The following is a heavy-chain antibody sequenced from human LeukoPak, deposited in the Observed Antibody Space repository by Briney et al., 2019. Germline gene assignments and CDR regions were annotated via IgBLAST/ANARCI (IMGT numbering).Heavy chain of an antibody. CDR1: GGSISSGGYY. CDR2: IYYSGST. D-gene: IGHD3-3*01. J-gene: IGHJ6*02. V-gene: IGHV4-31*11. Sequence: PSETLSLTCAVSGGSISSGGYYWSWIRQHPGKGLEWIGYIYYSGSTYYNPSLKSRVTISVDTSKNQFSLKLSSVTAADTAVYYCARYGLTVGLTSIGYYGMDVWGQGTTVTVSS. CDR3: ARYGLTVGLTSIGYYGMDV.